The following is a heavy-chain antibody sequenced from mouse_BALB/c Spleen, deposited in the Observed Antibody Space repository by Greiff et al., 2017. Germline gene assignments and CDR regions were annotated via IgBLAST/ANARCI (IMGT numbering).Heavy chain of an antibody. J-gene: IGHJ4*01. CDR2: ISSGGSYT. CDR1: GFTFSSYA. CDR3: ARQGLYGNVMDY. D-gene: IGHD2-1*01. V-gene: IGHV5-9-3*01. Sequence: DVKLVESGGGLVKPGGSLKLSCAASGFTFSSYAMSWVRQTPEKRLEWVATISSGGSYTYYPDSVKGRFTISRDNAKNTLYLQMSSLRSEDTAMYYCARQGLYGNVMDYWGQGTSVTVSS.